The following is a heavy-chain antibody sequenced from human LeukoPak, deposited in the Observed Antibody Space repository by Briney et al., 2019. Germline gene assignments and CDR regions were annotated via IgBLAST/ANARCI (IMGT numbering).Heavy chain of an antibody. Sequence: PGGSLRLSCAASGFIFSDYSMNWVRQAPGKGPEWISYIGISSGRTMYADSVKGRFTISRDTAKKSLYLQMNSLRVEDTAVYYCARARYSDFWGQGTLVTVSS. V-gene: IGHV3-48*04. CDR3: ARARYSDF. CDR1: GFIFSDYS. CDR2: IGISSGRT. J-gene: IGHJ4*02.